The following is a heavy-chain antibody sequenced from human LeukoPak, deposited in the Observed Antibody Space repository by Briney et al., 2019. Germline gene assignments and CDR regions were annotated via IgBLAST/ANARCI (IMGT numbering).Heavy chain of an antibody. CDR2: IYYSGST. J-gene: IGHJ3*02. D-gene: IGHD3-3*01. Sequence: SQTLSLTCTVSGGSISSGGYYWSWIRQHPGKGLEWIGYIYYSGSTYYNPSLKSRVTISVDTSKNRFSLKLSSVTAADTAVYYCARVRIFAIFGVVAPSAFDIWGQGTMVTVSS. CDR3: ARVRIFAIFGVVAPSAFDI. CDR1: GGSISSGGYY. V-gene: IGHV4-31*03.